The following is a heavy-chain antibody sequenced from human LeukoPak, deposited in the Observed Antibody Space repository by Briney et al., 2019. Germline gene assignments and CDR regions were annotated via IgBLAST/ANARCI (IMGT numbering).Heavy chain of an antibody. CDR3: ARDPEFVGYTDY. D-gene: IGHD6-13*01. CDR1: GFTFSSYA. V-gene: IGHV3-30-3*01. Sequence: GRSLRLSYAASGFTFSSYAMHWVRQAPGKGLEWVAVISYDGSNKYYADSVKGRFTISRDNSKNTLYLQMNSLRAEDTAVYYCARDPEFVGYTDYWGQGTLVTVSS. J-gene: IGHJ4*02. CDR2: ISYDGSNK.